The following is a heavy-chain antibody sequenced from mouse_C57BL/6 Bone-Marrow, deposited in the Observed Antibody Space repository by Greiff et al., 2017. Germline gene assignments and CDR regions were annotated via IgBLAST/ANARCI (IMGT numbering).Heavy chain of an antibody. J-gene: IGHJ3*01. CDR2: IDADNGDT. CDR3: TVIAY. V-gene: IGHV14-4*01. CDR1: GFNFKDDY. Sequence: VQLQQSGAELVRPGASVKLSCTASGFNFKDDYMHWVKQRPEQGLEWIGWIDADNGDTEYASNFQGKATITVDKSSNTAYLQLSSLTSEDTAVYYCTVIAYWGQGTLVTVSA.